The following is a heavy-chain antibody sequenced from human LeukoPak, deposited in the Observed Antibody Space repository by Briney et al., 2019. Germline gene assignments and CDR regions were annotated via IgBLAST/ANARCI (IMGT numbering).Heavy chain of an antibody. CDR3: AREFASIAAHDY. V-gene: IGHV1-2*02. Sequence: ASVRVSCKASGYTFTGYYMHWVRQAPGQGLEWMGWINPNSGGTNYAQKFQGRVTMTRDTSISTAYMELSRLRSDDTAVYYCAREFASIAAHDYWGQGTLVTVSS. J-gene: IGHJ4*02. CDR1: GYTFTGYY. CDR2: INPNSGGT. D-gene: IGHD6-6*01.